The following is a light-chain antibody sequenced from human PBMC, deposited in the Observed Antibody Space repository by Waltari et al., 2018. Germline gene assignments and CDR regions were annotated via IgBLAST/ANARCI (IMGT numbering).Light chain of an antibody. CDR2: EDE. J-gene: IGLJ2*01. CDR3: GTWDTSLSPHVI. Sequence: QSLLTQPPSVSAAPGQKVTISCSGSDPNIGTNLVSWYQQVPASAPNLLIFEDEKRPSGIPARFSGSKSATSATLAITGLQPGDEADFYCGTWDTSLSPHVIFGGGTRLTVL. V-gene: IGLV1-51*02. CDR1: DPNIGTNL.